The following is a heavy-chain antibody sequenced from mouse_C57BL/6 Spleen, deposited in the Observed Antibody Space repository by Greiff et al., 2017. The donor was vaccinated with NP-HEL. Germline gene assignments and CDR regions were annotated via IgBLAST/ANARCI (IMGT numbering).Heavy chain of an antibody. Sequence: VQLQQPGAELVKPGASVKLSCKASGYTFTSYWMHWVKQRPGQGLEWIGMIHPNSGSTNYNEKFKSKATLTVDKSSSTAYMQLSSLTSEDSAVYYCARWHYGSSYELNSDYWGQGTTLTVSS. CDR2: IHPNSGST. CDR1: GYTFTSYW. V-gene: IGHV1-64*01. D-gene: IGHD1-1*01. CDR3: ARWHYGSSYELNSDY. J-gene: IGHJ2*01.